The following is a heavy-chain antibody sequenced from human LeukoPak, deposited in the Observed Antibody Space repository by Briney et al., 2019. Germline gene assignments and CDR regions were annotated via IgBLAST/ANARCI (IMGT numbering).Heavy chain of an antibody. CDR1: GFTFSDYY. V-gene: IGHV3-11*06. D-gene: IGHD6-19*01. J-gene: IGHJ3*02. CDR2: ISSNTYYT. Sequence: GGSLRLSCAASGFTFSDYYMSWIRQAPGRGLEWVLYISSNTYYTNYADSVKGRFTISRDNAKNSLYLQMNSLGAEDTAVYYCARVQGSYSSGWYLVDIWGQGTMVTVSS. CDR3: ARVQGSYSSGWYLVDI.